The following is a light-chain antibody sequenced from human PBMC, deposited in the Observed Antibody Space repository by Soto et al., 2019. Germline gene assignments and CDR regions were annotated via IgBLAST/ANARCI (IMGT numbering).Light chain of an antibody. J-gene: IGLJ3*02. CDR2: GVS. Sequence: QSALTQPASVSGSPGQSITISCTGTSSDVGGYNYVSWYQQHPGNAPKLMIYGVSNRPSGVSNRFSGSKPGSTASLTISGLQAEDEADDYCSSYTSSSTLRVFGGGTKLTVL. CDR1: SSDVGGYNY. V-gene: IGLV2-14*01. CDR3: SSYTSSSTLRV.